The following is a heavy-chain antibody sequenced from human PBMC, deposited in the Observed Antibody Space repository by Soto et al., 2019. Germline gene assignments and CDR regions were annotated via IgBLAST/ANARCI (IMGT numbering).Heavy chain of an antibody. J-gene: IGHJ4*02. CDR1: GDTVTKYG. D-gene: IGHD6-6*01. CDR3: ASATSIALAGKET. Sequence: QVQLVQSGGEVKKPGASVKVSCKASGDTVTKYGISRVRQAPGQGLEWLGWISFYNGHTNYALKFQDRITFTTDTSTSTASMELRSLTSDDTAVYYCASATSIALAGKETWGQGTLVTVSS. CDR2: ISFYNGHT. V-gene: IGHV1-18*01.